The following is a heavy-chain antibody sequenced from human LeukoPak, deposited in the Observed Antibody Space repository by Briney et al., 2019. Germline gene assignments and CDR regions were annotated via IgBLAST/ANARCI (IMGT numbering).Heavy chain of an antibody. D-gene: IGHD4/OR15-4a*01. CDR2: MNPNSGNT. CDR3: ARGDEGLRDYYYYYYMDV. CDR1: GYTFTSYD. Sequence: GASVKVSCKASGYTFTSYDSNWVRQATGQGLEWMGWMNPNSGNTGYTQKFQGRVTMTRNTSISTAYMELSSLRSEDTAVYYCARGDEGLRDYYYYYYMDVWGKGTTVTVSS. J-gene: IGHJ6*03. V-gene: IGHV1-8*01.